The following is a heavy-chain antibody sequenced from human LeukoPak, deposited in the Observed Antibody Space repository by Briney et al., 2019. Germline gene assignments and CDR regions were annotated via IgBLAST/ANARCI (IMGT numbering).Heavy chain of an antibody. Sequence: GGSLRLSCAASGFTVSRDYMSWVRQVPGRGLEWVSTIYRDVGTYYADSVKGRFTISRDDSKNTVYLQLNSVTPEDTAVYYCGRDPGHPNGVGVWGHGTTVTISS. CDR1: GFTVSRDY. V-gene: IGHV3-66*02. J-gene: IGHJ6*02. D-gene: IGHD3-10*01. CDR2: IYRDVGT. CDR3: GRDPGHPNGVGV.